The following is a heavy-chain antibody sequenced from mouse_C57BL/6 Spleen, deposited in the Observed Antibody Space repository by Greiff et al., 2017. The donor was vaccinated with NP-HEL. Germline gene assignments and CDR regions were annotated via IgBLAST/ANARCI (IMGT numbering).Heavy chain of an antibody. CDR3: ARDAYGSSYDY. CDR1: GYTFTDYY. V-gene: IGHV1-19*01. CDR2: IIPYNGGT. D-gene: IGHD1-1*01. J-gene: IGHJ2*01. Sequence: VQLQQSGPVLVKPGASVKMSCKASGYTFTDYYMNWVKQSHGKSLEWIGVIIPYNGGTSYNQKFKGKATLTVDKSSSTAYMELNSLTSEDSAVYYCARDAYGSSYDYWGQGTTLTVSS.